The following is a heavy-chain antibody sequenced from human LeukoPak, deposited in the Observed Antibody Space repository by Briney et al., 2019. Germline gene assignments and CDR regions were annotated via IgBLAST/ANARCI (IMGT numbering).Heavy chain of an antibody. Sequence: SETLSLTCSVSGYSISSGYYWGWVRQPPGKGLEWIGTIYQSGATHDNPSLKSRVTISIDKSKNQLSLRLMSVTVADTAVYYCARSVYYGSGSYFDYYYYMDVWGKGTTVIVSS. CDR2: IYQSGAT. CDR3: ARSVYYGSGSYFDYYYYMDV. V-gene: IGHV4-38-2*02. CDR1: GYSISSGYY. J-gene: IGHJ6*03. D-gene: IGHD3-10*01.